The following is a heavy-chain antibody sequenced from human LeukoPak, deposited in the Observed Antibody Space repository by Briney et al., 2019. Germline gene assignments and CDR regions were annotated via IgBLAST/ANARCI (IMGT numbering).Heavy chain of an antibody. CDR1: GVSFSNYY. Sequence: PSETLSLTCTVSGVSFSNYYWSWIRQPPGKGLEWIGYIYYSGSTNYNPSLKSRVTISVDTSSNQFSLKLNSVTAADTAVYYCARRAYGSGSFNRYHFDYWGQGTLVAVSS. CDR3: ARRAYGSGSFNRYHFDY. D-gene: IGHD3-10*01. CDR2: IYYSGST. V-gene: IGHV4-59*08. J-gene: IGHJ4*02.